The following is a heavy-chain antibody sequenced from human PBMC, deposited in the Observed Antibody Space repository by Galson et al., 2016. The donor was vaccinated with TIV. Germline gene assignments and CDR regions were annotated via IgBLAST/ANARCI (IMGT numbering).Heavy chain of an antibody. CDR3: AKGQLRAARRFYYMDV. J-gene: IGHJ6*03. CDR1: GFTFDDYA. CDR2: ISWNSGST. V-gene: IGHV3-9*01. D-gene: IGHD1-1*01. Sequence: SLRLSCAASGFTFDDYAMHWVRQVPGRGLEWVSVISWNSGSTVYADSVKGRFIISRDNAKKSLYLQMNSLRAEDTALYYCAKGQLRAARRFYYMDVWGKGTTVTVPS.